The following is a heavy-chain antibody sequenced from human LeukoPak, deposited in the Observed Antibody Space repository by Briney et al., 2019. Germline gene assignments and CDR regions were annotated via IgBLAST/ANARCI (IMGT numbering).Heavy chain of an antibody. CDR1: GYTFTGYY. D-gene: IGHD3-16*02. Sequence: ASVKVSCKASGYTFTGYYMHWVRQAPGQGLEWMGWINPNSGGTNYAQKFQGWVTMTRDTSISTAYMELSRLRSDDTAVYYCARWGNDYVWESYRFDYWGQGTLVTVSS. CDR2: INPNSGGT. CDR3: ARWGNDYVWESYRFDY. J-gene: IGHJ4*02. V-gene: IGHV1-2*04.